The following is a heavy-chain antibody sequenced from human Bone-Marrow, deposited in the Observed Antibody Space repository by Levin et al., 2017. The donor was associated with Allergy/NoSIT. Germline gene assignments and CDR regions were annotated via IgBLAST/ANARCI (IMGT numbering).Heavy chain of an antibody. D-gene: IGHD3-10*01. CDR1: GYTFTSYD. CDR2: MNPNSGNT. CDR3: AREVPGTMVRGVIDQSLGLVDV. J-gene: IGHJ6*02. Sequence: GASVKVSCKASGYTFTSYDINWVRQATGQGLEWMGWMNPNSGNTGYAQKFQGRVTMTRNTSISTAYMELSSLRSEDTAVYYCAREVPGTMVRGVIDQSLGLVDVWGQGTTVTVSS. V-gene: IGHV1-8*01.